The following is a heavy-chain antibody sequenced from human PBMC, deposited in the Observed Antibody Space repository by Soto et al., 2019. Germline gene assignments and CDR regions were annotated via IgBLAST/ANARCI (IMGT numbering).Heavy chain of an antibody. Sequence: EVQLVESGGGLIQPGGSLRLSCAASGFTFSSNDMNWVRQAPGKGLEWVSLISSGGSTYYADSVKGRFTISRDNSKYTLYPQMSSLRAEDTAVYYCATRPLLPGAPWGQGTMVTVSS. CDR2: ISSGGST. CDR1: GFTFSSND. J-gene: IGHJ3*01. D-gene: IGHD3-22*01. V-gene: IGHV3-53*01. CDR3: ATRPLLPGAP.